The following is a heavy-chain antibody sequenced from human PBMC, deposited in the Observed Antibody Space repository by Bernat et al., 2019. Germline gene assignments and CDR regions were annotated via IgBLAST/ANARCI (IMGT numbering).Heavy chain of an antibody. D-gene: IGHD1-1*01. Sequence: EVQLVQSGAEVKKPGESLKISCKGSGYSFTSYWIAWVRQMPGKGLEWMGIIYPGDSDTRYSPSFQGQVTISADKSISTAYLQWSSLKASDTAIYYCARHLQIPRTGNNWYFDLWGRGTLVTVSS. V-gene: IGHV5-51*01. J-gene: IGHJ2*01. CDR3: ARHLQIPRTGNNWYFDL. CDR1: GYSFTSYW. CDR2: IYPGDSDT.